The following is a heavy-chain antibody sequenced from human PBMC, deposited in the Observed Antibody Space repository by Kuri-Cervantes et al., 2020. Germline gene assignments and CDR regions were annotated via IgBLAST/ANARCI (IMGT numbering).Heavy chain of an antibody. CDR1: GGTFSSYA. V-gene: IGHV1-69*13. CDR2: IIPIFGTA. J-gene: IGHJ4*02. D-gene: IGHD6-13*01. Sequence: SVKVSCKASGGTFSSYAISWVRQAPGQGLEWMGGIIPIFGTANYAQKFQGRVTITADESTSTAYMELSSLRSEDTAVYYCASLLSRAAAGTTVVDYLGQGTLVTVSS. CDR3: ASLLSRAAAGTTVVDY.